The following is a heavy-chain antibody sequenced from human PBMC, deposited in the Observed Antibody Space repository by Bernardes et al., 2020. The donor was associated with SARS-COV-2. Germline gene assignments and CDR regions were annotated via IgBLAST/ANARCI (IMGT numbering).Heavy chain of an antibody. J-gene: IGHJ5*02. CDR1: GFTLSRYG. CDR2: LSRSGEDT. CDR3: TKYDFWNSFYSGCDL. V-gene: IGHV3-23*01. Sequence: GGSLRLSCVGSGFTLSRYGMTWVRQAPGKGLEWPAPLSRSGEDTYHAPPVQGRFTISRDNSRNTVYLQLNTLTVEDAAIYYCTKYDFWNSFYSGCDLWGQGTLVTVSS. D-gene: IGHD3-3*01.